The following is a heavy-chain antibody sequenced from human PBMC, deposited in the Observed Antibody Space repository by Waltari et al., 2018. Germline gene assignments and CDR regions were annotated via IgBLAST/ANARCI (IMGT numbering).Heavy chain of an antibody. V-gene: IGHV3-7*04. CDR3: AXDWEGERPNFDX. CDR1: GFRFSNYW. J-gene: IGHJ4*02. Sequence: EVXLVESGXGLVEPGGSXRLYCVASGFRFSNYWMRWVRQAPGXGLEWXADIKXDGSKXYYLGSVKGRXTISRDNAKNSVYLQMNXLRPEDTAXYXCAXDWEGERPNFDXWGQGTLVTVSS. CDR2: IKXDGSKX. D-gene: IGHD1-26*01.